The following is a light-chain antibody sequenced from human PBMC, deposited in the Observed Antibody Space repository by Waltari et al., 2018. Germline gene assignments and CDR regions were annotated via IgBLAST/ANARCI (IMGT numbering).Light chain of an antibody. V-gene: IGLV3-27*01. CDR1: VLTEQY. CDR2: KDT. Sequence: SYELTQPSSVSVSPGQTARNTCSGDVLTEQYARWFQQKLGQAPVVVIFKDTERPSGISERFSGSSSGTTVTLTIRGAQVEDEGDYYCYAAADNNRVFGGGTKLTVL. CDR3: YAAADNNRV. J-gene: IGLJ3*02.